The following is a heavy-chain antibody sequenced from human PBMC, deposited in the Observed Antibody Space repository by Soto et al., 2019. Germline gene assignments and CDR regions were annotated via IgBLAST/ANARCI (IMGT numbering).Heavy chain of an antibody. CDR3: AREGYASGLDF. CDR1: GLSVSDKY. Sequence: EVQLVQTGGGLIKPGGSLSLSCAASGLSVSDKYMSWVRQAPGKGLEWVSLTYTGGNSYFADFVKGRVIVSRDISKNTLFLHMNSLAAEDTAVYYCAREGYASGLDFWGQGSLVTVSS. J-gene: IGHJ4*02. V-gene: IGHV3-53*02. D-gene: IGHD1-1*01. CDR2: TYTGGNS.